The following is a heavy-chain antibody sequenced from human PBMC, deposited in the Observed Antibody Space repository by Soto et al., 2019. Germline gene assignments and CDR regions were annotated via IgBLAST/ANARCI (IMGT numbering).Heavy chain of an antibody. V-gene: IGHV4-39*01. D-gene: IGHD3-16*01. CDR3: ARHSQWGDYGELGMDV. J-gene: IGHJ6*02. CDR2: IYYSGST. CDR1: GGSISSSSYY. Sequence: QLQLQESGPGLVKPSETLSLTCTVSGGSISSSSYYWGWIRQPPGKGLEWIGSIYYSGSTYYNPSLKSRVTISVDTSKNQFSLKLSSVTAADTAVYYCARHSQWGDYGELGMDVWGQGTTVTVSS.